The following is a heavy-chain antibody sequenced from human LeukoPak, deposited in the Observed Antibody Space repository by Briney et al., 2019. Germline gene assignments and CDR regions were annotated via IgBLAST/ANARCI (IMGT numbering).Heavy chain of an antibody. CDR2: IKQDGSEK. J-gene: IGHJ4*02. CDR3: AREGTDIVVVTEGLLDY. CDR1: GFTFSSYW. V-gene: IGHV3-7*01. Sequence: QTGGSLRLSCAASGFTFSSYWMSWVRQAPGKGLEWVANIKQDGSEKYYVDSVKGRFTISRDNAKNSLYLQMNSLRAEDTAAYYCAREGTDIVVVTEGLLDYWGQGTLATVSS. D-gene: IGHD2-21*02.